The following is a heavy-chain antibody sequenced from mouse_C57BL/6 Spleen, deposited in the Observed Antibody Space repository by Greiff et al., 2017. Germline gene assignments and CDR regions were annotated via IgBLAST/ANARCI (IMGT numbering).Heavy chain of an antibody. D-gene: IGHD1-1*01. V-gene: IGHV1-50*01. CDR3: ARWYYGSSYAMDY. CDR1: GYTFTSYW. CDR2: IDPSDSYT. J-gene: IGHJ4*01. Sequence: QVQLQQPGAELVQPGASVKLSCKASGYTFTSYWMQWVKQRPGQGLEWIGEIDPSDSYTNYNQKFKGKATLTVDTSSSTAYMQLSSLTSEDSAVYYCARWYYGSSYAMDYWGQGTSVTVSS.